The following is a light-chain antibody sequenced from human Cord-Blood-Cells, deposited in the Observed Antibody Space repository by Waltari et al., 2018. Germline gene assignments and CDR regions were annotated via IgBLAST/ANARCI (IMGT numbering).Light chain of an antibody. CDR1: QSISSY. CDR2: AAS. J-gene: IGKJ2*01. Sequence: DIQMTQSPSSLSASVGDRVTITCRASQSISSYLNWYQQKPGKAPKLLIYAASSLRSGVPSRCSGSGAGTDFTLTISSLQPEEFATYYCQQSDITPYTFGQGTKLEIK. V-gene: IGKV1-39*01. CDR3: QQSDITPYT.